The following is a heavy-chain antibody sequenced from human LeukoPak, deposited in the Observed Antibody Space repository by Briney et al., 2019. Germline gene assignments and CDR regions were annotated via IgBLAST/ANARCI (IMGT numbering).Heavy chain of an antibody. CDR1: GGSFSGYY. D-gene: IGHD1-1*01. CDR3: ARWVWRTTYDY. CDR2: INHSGST. V-gene: IGHV4-34*01. Sequence: PSVTLSLTCAVYGGSFSGYYWSWIRQPPGKGLEWIGEINHSGSTNYNPSLKSRVTISVDTSKIQFSLKLSSVTAADTAVYYCARWVWRTTYDYWGQGTLVTVSS. J-gene: IGHJ4*02.